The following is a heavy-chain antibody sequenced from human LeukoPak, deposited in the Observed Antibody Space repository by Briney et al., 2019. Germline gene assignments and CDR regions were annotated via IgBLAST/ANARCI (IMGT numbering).Heavy chain of an antibody. D-gene: IGHD2-15*01. CDR1: GVSFSGYY. CDR2: INHSGST. Sequence: SETLSLTCAVYGVSFSGYYWSWIRQPPGKGLEWIGEINHSGSTNYNPSLKSRVTISVDTSKNQFSLKLSSVTAADTAVYYCARFSPYCSGGSCYDVTGFDYWGQGTLVTVSS. V-gene: IGHV4-34*01. CDR3: ARFSPYCSGGSCYDVTGFDY. J-gene: IGHJ4*02.